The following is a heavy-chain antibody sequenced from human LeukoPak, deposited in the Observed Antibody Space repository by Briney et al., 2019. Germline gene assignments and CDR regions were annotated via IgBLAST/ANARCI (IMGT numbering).Heavy chain of an antibody. J-gene: IGHJ6*03. V-gene: IGHV4-59*08. CDR1: GGSISSYY. D-gene: IGHD5/OR15-5a*01. Sequence: PSETLSLTCTVSGGSISSYYWSWIRQPPGKGLEWIGYIYCSGSTNYNPSLKSRVTISVDTSKNQFSLKLSSVTAADTAVYYCARGNYVSNYYYYMDVWGKGTTVTVSS. CDR3: ARGNYVSNYYYYMDV. CDR2: IYCSGST.